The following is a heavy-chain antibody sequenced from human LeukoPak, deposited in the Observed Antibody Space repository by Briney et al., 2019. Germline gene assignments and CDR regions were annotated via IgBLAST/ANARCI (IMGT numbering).Heavy chain of an antibody. D-gene: IGHD3-16*02. CDR1: GYTFTSYG. J-gene: IGHJ6*02. V-gene: IGHV1-18*01. Sequence: ASVKVSCKASGYTFTSYGISWVRHPPAQGLEWMGWIGAYNGNTNYAQKLQGRVTMTTDTSTSTAYMELRSLRSDDTAVYYCASFSIYYYYGMDVWGQGTTVTVSS. CDR2: IGAYNGNT. CDR3: ASFSIYYYYGMDV.